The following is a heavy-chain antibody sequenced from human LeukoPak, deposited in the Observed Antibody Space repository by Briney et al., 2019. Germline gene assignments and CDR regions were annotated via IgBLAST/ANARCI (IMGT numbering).Heavy chain of an antibody. J-gene: IGHJ6*02. CDR3: ARGDYYNYGLDV. V-gene: IGHV3-21*01. CDR1: GFTFNTYG. Sequence: GGSLRLSCAASGFTFNTYGMSWVRQAPGKGLEWVSSIGSGDSDIYYADSVKGRFTISRDNAQNSLYLQMNSLRDEDTAVYYCARGDYYNYGLDVWGQGTTVTVSS. CDR2: IGSGDSDI.